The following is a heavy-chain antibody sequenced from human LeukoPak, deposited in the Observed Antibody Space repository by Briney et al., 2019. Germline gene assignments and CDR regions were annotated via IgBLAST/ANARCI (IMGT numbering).Heavy chain of an antibody. Sequence: ASVKVSCKASGYTFTSYYMHWVRQAPGQGLEWMGIINPSGGSTSYAQKFQGRVTMTRDTSTSTVYMELSSLRSEDTAVYYCARPQTYYYDSSGDKEYFQHWGQGTLVTVSS. J-gene: IGHJ1*01. CDR1: GYTFTSYY. CDR3: ARPQTYYYDSSGDKEYFQH. D-gene: IGHD3-22*01. CDR2: INPSGGST. V-gene: IGHV1-46*01.